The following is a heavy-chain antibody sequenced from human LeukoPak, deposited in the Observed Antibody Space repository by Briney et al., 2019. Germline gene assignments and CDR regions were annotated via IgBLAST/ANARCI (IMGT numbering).Heavy chain of an antibody. Sequence: PSETLSLTCAVCGGSISGYYWGWIRQPPGNGLKWIGYIYYSGTTNYNPSLKSRVTISGDTSKNQFYLNLRSVTAADTAVYFCVKVGTGTSEYWGQGTLVTIAS. CDR2: IYYSGTT. CDR3: VKVGTGTSEY. V-gene: IGHV4-59*01. J-gene: IGHJ4*02. CDR1: GGSISGYY. D-gene: IGHD1-1*01.